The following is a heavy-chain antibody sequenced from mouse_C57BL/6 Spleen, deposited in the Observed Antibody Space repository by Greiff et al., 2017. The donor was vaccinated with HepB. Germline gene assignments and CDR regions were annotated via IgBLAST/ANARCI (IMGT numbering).Heavy chain of an antibody. CDR1: GYAFSSYW. V-gene: IGHV1-80*01. CDR2: IYPGDGDT. J-gene: IGHJ3*01. CDR3: ASGGDSSGPFAY. Sequence: VHLVESGAELVKPGASVKISCKASGYAFSSYWMNWVKQRPGKGLEWIGQIYPGDGDTNYNGKFKGKATLTADKSSSTAYMQLSSLTSEDSAVYFCASGGDSSGPFAYWGQGTLVTVSA. D-gene: IGHD3-2*02.